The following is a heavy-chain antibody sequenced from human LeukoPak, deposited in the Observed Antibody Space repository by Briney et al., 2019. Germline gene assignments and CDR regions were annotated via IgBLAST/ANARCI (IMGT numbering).Heavy chain of an antibody. V-gene: IGHV1-69*13. J-gene: IGHJ4*02. CDR3: ARVGIAVADGFDY. Sequence: SVKVSCKASGGTFSSYAISWVRQAPGQGLGWMGGIIPIFGTANYAQKFQGRVTITADESTSTAYMELSSLRSEDTAVYYCARVGIAVADGFDYWGQGTLVTVSS. D-gene: IGHD6-19*01. CDR1: GGTFSSYA. CDR2: IIPIFGTA.